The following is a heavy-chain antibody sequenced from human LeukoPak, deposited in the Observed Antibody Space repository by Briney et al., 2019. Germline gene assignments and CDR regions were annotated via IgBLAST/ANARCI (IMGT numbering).Heavy chain of an antibody. CDR2: ISAYNGNT. V-gene: IGHV1-18*01. Sequence: ASVKVSCKASGYTFTSYGISWVRQAPGQGLEWMGWISAYNGNTNYVQKLQGRVTITTDTSTSTAYMELRSLRSDDTAVYYCARDRYYYDSSGYYGYWGQGTLVTVSS. D-gene: IGHD3-22*01. CDR3: ARDRYYYDSSGYYGY. J-gene: IGHJ4*02. CDR1: GYTFTSYG.